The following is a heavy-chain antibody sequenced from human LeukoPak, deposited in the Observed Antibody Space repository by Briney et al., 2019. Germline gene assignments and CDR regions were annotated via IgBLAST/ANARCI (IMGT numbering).Heavy chain of an antibody. CDR1: DGSISTSDYY. CDR3: ARQGIVGLIHNWFDP. CDR2: IYYSGST. D-gene: IGHD1-26*01. V-gene: IGHV4-39*01. J-gene: IGHJ5*02. Sequence: PSETLSLTCTVSDGSISTSDYYWGWIRQPPGKGLEWIGSIYYSGSTYYNPSLRGRVTIFVDSSKSQFSLKLTSVTAADTAVYYCARQGIVGLIHNWFDPWGQGTLVTVSS.